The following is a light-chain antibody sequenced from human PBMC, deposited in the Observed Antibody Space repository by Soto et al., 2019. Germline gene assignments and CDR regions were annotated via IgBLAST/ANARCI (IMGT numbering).Light chain of an antibody. V-gene: IGLV2-8*01. CDR3: SSYAGTAYV. Sequence: QSALTQPPSASGSPGQSVTISCTGTSSAVGGYNYVSWYQQHPGKAPKLMIYEVSKRPSGVPDRFSGSKSANTASLTVSWLQGEDEAEYYCSSYAGTAYVFGTGTKLTGL. J-gene: IGLJ1*01. CDR1: SSAVGGYNY. CDR2: EVS.